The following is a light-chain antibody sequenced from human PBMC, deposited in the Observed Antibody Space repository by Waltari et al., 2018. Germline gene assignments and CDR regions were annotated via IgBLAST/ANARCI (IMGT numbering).Light chain of an antibody. V-gene: IGKV4-1*01. CDR3: QQYDSTPTWT. CDR2: WAS. CDR1: QSVLCRTNNKNC. Sequence: DIVMTQSPDSLAVALGERATSNCKSSQSVLCRTNNKNCLPWYPQKPGQPPKRLIYWASTRESGVPDRFSGSGSGTDFTLTISSLQAEDVAVYYCQQYDSTPTWTFGQGTKVEIK. J-gene: IGKJ1*01.